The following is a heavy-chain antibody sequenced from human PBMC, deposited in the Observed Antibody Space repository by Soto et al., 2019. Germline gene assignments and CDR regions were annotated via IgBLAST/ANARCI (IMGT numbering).Heavy chain of an antibody. D-gene: IGHD2-15*01. V-gene: IGHV3-30*18. J-gene: IGHJ6*02. Sequence: PVGSLRLSCAASGFTFSSYGMHWVRQAPGKGLEWVAVISYDGSNKYYADSVKGRFTISRDNSKNTLYLQMNSLRAEDTAVYYCAKDVGYCSGGSCYSGDYYYGMDVWGQGTTVTVSS. CDR1: GFTFSSYG. CDR2: ISYDGSNK. CDR3: AKDVGYCSGGSCYSGDYYYGMDV.